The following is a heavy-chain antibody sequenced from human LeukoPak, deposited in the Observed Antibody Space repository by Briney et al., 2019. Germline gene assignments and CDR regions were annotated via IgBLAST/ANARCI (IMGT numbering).Heavy chain of an antibody. J-gene: IGHJ4*01. D-gene: IGHD4-23*01. V-gene: IGHV3-11*01. Sequence: PGGSLSLSCAASGFTFRDNYMSWIRQAPGQGLERVSYISRTGNTKSYADPVKGRFTITRDNAKNQLYLQMNSLRSEDTSVNRGGKGESGNGPGGGGYWGQGTLVTVSS. CDR3: GKGESGNGPGGGGY. CDR1: GFTFRDNY. CDR2: ISRTGNTK.